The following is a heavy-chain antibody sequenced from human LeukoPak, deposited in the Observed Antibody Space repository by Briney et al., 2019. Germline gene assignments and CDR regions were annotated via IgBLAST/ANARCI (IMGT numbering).Heavy chain of an antibody. Sequence: PSETLSLTCTVSGGSISSSRYYWGWIRQSPGKGLEWIGTIYYSGSTYYNPSPKSRVTMSLDTSKDQFSLELTSVTPADTALYYCARQEGGIQQWSYYFDFWGQGTLVTVSS. CDR1: GGSISSSRYY. V-gene: IGHV4-39*01. CDR3: ARQEGGIQQWSYYFDF. D-gene: IGHD5-18*01. J-gene: IGHJ4*02. CDR2: IYYSGST.